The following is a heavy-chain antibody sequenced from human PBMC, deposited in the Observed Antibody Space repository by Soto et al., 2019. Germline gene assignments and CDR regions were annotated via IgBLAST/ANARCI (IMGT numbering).Heavy chain of an antibody. J-gene: IGHJ6*02. V-gene: IGHV4-4*07. CDR1: GGSISTYY. CDR2: IYTSGGT. CDR3: ARGKVTGVDYGLDV. D-gene: IGHD1-20*01. Sequence: NRSETLSLTCPVSGGSISTYYWSWSRQPAGKGLEWIGRIYTSGGTNYSPSLKSRVTMSRDTSKKQFFLNLSSVTAADTAEYYCARGKVTGVDYGLDVWGQGTTVTV.